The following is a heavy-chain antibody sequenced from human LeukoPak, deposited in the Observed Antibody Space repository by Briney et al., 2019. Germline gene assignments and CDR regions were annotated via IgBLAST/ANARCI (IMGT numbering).Heavy chain of an antibody. CDR3: ARALRYSSGWWGFGY. Sequence: ASVKVSCKASGYTFTSYYMHWVRQAPGQGLEWMGLINPSGGSTSYAQKFQGRVTMTRDTSTSTVCMELSSLRSDDTAVYYCARALRYSSGWWGFGYWGQGTLVTVSS. CDR1: GYTFTSYY. V-gene: IGHV1-46*01. D-gene: IGHD6-19*01. J-gene: IGHJ4*02. CDR2: INPSGGST.